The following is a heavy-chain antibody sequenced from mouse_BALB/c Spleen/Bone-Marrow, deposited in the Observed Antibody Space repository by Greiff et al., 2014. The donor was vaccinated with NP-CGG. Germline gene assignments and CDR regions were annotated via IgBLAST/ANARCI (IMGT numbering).Heavy chain of an antibody. CDR3: ARGGLRRRAAMDY. CDR2: ISSGGSYT. J-gene: IGHJ4*01. V-gene: IGHV5-9-4*01. Sequence: EVNLVESGGGLVKPGGSLKLSCAASGFTFSSYAMSWVRQSPEKRLEWVAEISSGGSYTYYPDTVTGRFTISRDNAKNTLYLEMSSPRSEDTAMYYCARGGLRRRAAMDYWGQGTSVTVSS. D-gene: IGHD2-4*01. CDR1: GFTFSSYA.